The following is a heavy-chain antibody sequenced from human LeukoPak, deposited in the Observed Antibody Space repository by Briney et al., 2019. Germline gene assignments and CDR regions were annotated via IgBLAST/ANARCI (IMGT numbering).Heavy chain of an antibody. CDR2: ISWNGGTI. V-gene: IGHV3-9*01. CDR3: ARVLHKRNYDSGVYYGY. Sequence: GGSLRLSCAASGFTFDDYAMHWVRQVPGKGLEWVSGISWNGGTIGYADSVKGRFTISRDNAKSSLYLQMNSLRAEDTAVYYCARVLHKRNYDSGVYYGYWGQGTLVTVSS. D-gene: IGHD3-22*01. J-gene: IGHJ4*02. CDR1: GFTFDDYA.